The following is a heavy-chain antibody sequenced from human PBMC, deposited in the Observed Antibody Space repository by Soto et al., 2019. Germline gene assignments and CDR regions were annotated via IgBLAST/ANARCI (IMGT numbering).Heavy chain of an antibody. V-gene: IGHV4-4*07. CDR2: IFSSGST. CDR3: AREGSYSAYNFAHGIPLWSFDF. CDR1: GGSINTFY. Sequence: PSETLSLTCTVSGGSINTFYWSWVRQPAGKGLEWIRRIFSSGSTSFNPSLESRVAMSVDTSKNHFSLNLSSVTAADMAVYYCAREGSYSAYNFAHGIPLWSFDFWGQGALVTVSS. D-gene: IGHD5-12*01. J-gene: IGHJ4*02.